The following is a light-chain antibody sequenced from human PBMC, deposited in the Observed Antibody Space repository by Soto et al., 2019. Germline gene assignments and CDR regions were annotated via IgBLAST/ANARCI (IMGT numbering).Light chain of an antibody. Sequence: ETVMTPSPATLAVSPGERATLSCRASQSINTNLAWFQLKPGQAPRLLIYGASIRAAGIPARFSGSGSGTEFSLTISRLEPEDFAVYHCQQYGSLSWAFGQGTKV. CDR1: QSINTN. CDR2: GAS. CDR3: QQYGSLSWA. V-gene: IGKV3-15*01. J-gene: IGKJ1*01.